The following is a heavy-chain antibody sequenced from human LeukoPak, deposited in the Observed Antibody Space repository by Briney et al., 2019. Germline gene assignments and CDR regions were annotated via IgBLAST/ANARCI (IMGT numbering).Heavy chain of an antibody. D-gene: IGHD3-10*01. V-gene: IGHV3-21*01. CDR1: GFTFSSYS. CDR2: ISSSSSYI. J-gene: IGHJ4*02. CDR3: ARDFLGEGGAGGV. Sequence: GGSLRLSCAASGFTFSSYSMTWVRQAPGKGLEWVSSISSSSSYIYYADSVKGRFTISRDNAKNSLYLQMNSLRAEDTAVYYCARDFLGEGGAGGVWGQGTLVTVSS.